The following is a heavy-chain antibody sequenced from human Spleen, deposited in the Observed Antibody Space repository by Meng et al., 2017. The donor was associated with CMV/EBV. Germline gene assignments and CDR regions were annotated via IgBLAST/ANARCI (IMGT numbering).Heavy chain of an antibody. CDR2: IIPILGIA. CDR1: GGTFSSYA. D-gene: IGHD5-18*01. V-gene: IGHV1-69*10. Sequence: SVKVSCKASGGTFSSYAISWVRQAPGQGLEWMGGIIPILGIANYAQKFQGRVTMTRDTSISTAYMGLSRLRSDDTAMYYCARDDGYLLNDWGQGTLVTVSS. CDR3: ARDDGYLLND. J-gene: IGHJ4*02.